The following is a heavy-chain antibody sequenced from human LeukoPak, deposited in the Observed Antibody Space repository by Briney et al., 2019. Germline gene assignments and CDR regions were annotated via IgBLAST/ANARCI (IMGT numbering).Heavy chain of an antibody. Sequence: GGSLRLSCAASGFTFSGHAMSWVRQAPGKGLEWVSSISSSSSYIYYADSVKGRFTIPRDNAKNSLYLQMNSLRAEDTAVYYCAREKLRDGAFDIWGQGTMVTVSS. CDR2: ISSSSSYI. CDR1: GFTFSGHA. CDR3: AREKLRDGAFDI. V-gene: IGHV3-21*01. D-gene: IGHD5-24*01. J-gene: IGHJ3*02.